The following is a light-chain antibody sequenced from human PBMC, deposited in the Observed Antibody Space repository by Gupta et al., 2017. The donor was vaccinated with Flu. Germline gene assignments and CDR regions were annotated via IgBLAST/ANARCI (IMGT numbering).Light chain of an antibody. CDR3: GTWDSSLNAAV. CDR1: SSNIEKNF. J-gene: IGLJ2*01. CDR2: EDN. V-gene: IGLV1-51*02. Sequence: QSVPTHPPSVAAPPGQKVTISCSGSSSNIEKNFVSCSHQLPGTAPKLLIYEDNKRPSGIPDRFSGARSGASATLGITGAQTGDEADYYCGTWDSSLNAAVFGGGTQLTVL.